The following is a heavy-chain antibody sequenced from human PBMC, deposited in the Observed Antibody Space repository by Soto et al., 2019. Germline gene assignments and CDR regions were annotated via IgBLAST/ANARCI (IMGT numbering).Heavy chain of an antibody. J-gene: IGHJ4*02. D-gene: IGHD3-3*01. CDR2: IYYSGST. CDR3: AAGTYYDFWSGYPKDFDY. CDR1: GGSVSSGSYY. V-gene: IGHV4-61*01. Sequence: SETLSLTCTVSGGSVSSGSYYWSWIRQPPGKGLEWIGYIYYSGSTNYNPSLKSRVTISVDTSKNQFSLKLSSLRSEDTAVYYCAAGTYYDFWSGYPKDFDYWGQGTLVTVSS.